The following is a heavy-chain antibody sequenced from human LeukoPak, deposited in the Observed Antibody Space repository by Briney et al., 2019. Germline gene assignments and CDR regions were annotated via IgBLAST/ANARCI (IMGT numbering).Heavy chain of an antibody. CDR3: ARPSQYSSGTDYYFDS. V-gene: IGHV3-73*01. J-gene: IGHJ4*02. D-gene: IGHD3-10*01. CDR2: IRSKANNYAT. Sequence: SGGSLRLSCAASGFMFSGSPMHWVRQASGKGLEWVGHIRSKANNYATIYAASVKGRFTISRDDSKNTAYLQMNSLKTEDTAVYYCARPSQYSSGTDYYFDSWGQGTLVTVSS. CDR1: GFMFSGSP.